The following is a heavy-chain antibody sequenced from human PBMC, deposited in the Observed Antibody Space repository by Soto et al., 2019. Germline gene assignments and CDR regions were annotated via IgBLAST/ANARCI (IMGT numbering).Heavy chain of an antibody. Sequence: TFSSYSMNWVRQAPGKGLEWVSYISSSSSTIYYADSVKGRFTISRDNAKNSLYLQMNSLRDEDTAVYYCAKIGYCTNGVCLKTTDYYYYGMDVWGQGTTVTVSS. D-gene: IGHD2-8*01. CDR2: ISSSSSTI. J-gene: IGHJ6*02. V-gene: IGHV3-48*02. CDR3: AKIGYCTNGVCLKTTDYYYYGMDV. CDR1: TFSSYS.